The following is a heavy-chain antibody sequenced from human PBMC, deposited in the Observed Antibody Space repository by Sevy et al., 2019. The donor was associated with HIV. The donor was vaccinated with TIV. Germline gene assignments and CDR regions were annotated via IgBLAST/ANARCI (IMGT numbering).Heavy chain of an antibody. V-gene: IGHV3-7*01. CDR2: IRPDGSDK. D-gene: IGHD6-19*01. Sequence: GGSLRLSCAASGFTFSPYWMTWVRQAPGKGLEWVANIRPDGSDKYYVDSVKGRFTISRDNAKNSLYLQMNSLRADDTAMYYCAAGYTTGWYPGEFDYWGQGTLVTVSS. CDR3: AAGYTTGWYPGEFDY. J-gene: IGHJ4*02. CDR1: GFTFSPYW.